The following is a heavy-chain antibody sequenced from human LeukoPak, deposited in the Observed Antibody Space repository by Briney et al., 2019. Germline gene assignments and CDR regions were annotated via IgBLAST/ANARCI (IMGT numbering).Heavy chain of an antibody. CDR3: ARFKFGQTTVTTEDY. CDR1: GYTFTGNY. V-gene: IGHV1-2*06. CDR2: INPNSGGT. Sequence: ASVKVSCKASGYTFTGNYMHWVRQAPGQGLEWMGRINPNSGGTNYAQKFQGRVTMTRDTSISTAYMELSRLRSDDTAVYYCARFKFGQTTVTTEDYWGQGTLVTVSS. D-gene: IGHD4-17*01. J-gene: IGHJ4*02.